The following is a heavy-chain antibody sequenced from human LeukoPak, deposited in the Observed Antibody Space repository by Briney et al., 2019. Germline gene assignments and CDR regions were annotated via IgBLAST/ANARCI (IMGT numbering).Heavy chain of an antibody. Sequence: SETLSLTCTVSGGSISSGAYYWTWIRQHSGKGLEWIGYIYYSGGTYYNPSLKSRVTISVDTSKNQFSLKLSSVTAADTAVYYCASRLRGKAFDIWGQGTMVTVSS. D-gene: IGHD3-10*01. CDR1: GGSISSGAYY. CDR2: IYYSGGT. J-gene: IGHJ3*02. CDR3: ASRLRGKAFDI. V-gene: IGHV4-30-4*08.